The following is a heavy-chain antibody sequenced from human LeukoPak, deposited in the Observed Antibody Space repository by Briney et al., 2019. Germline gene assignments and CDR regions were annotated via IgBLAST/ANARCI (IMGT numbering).Heavy chain of an antibody. Sequence: SETLSLTCTVSGVSITSYYWSWIRQPPGKGLEWLGYIYYSGDTKYNPSLKSRVTTSVDTSKNQFTLNLSSVTAADTAVYYGASSTGGAGDYWGQGTLVTVSS. J-gene: IGHJ4*02. CDR2: IYYSGDT. CDR3: ASSTGGAGDY. D-gene: IGHD7-27*01. CDR1: GVSITSYY. V-gene: IGHV4-59*08.